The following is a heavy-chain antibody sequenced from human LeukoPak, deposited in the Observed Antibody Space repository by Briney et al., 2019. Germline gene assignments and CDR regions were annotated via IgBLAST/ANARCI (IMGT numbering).Heavy chain of an antibody. Sequence: GGSLRLSCAASGFTVSSNYMSWVRQAPGKGLEWVSVIYSGGSTYYADSVKGRFTISRDNSKNTLYLQMNSLRAEDTAVYYCASTVTHMNYYYYGMDVWGQGTTVTVSS. V-gene: IGHV3-53*01. CDR3: ASTVTHMNYYYYGMDV. CDR2: IYSGGST. CDR1: GFTVSSNY. J-gene: IGHJ6*02. D-gene: IGHD4-17*01.